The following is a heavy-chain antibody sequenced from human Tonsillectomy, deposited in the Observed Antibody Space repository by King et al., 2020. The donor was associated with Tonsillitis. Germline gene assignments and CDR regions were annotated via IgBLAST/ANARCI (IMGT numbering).Heavy chain of an antibody. V-gene: IGHV3-23*04. CDR3: AKERNYYGSGSPGVPHWFDP. CDR1: GFTFSSYA. Sequence: QLVQSGGGLVQPGGSLRLSCAASGFTFSSYAMSWVRQAPGKGLEWVSAISGSGGSTYYADSVKGRFTISRDNAKNTLYLRMNSLRAEDTAVYYCAKERNYYGSGSPGVPHWFDPWGQGTLVTVSS. D-gene: IGHD3-10*01. J-gene: IGHJ5*02. CDR2: ISGSGGST.